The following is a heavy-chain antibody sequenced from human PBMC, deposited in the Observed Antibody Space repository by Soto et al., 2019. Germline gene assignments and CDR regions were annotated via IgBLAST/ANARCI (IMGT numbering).Heavy chain of an antibody. V-gene: IGHV4-34*01. CDR1: GGSFSGYY. J-gene: IGHJ4*02. Sequence: SETLSLTCAVYGGSFSGYYWSWSRQPPGKGLEWIGEINHSGSTNYNPSLKSRVTISVDTSKNQFSLKLSSVTAADTAVYYCARGYGGYGYWGQGTLVTVSS. CDR2: INHSGST. CDR3: ARGYGGYGY. D-gene: IGHD5-12*01.